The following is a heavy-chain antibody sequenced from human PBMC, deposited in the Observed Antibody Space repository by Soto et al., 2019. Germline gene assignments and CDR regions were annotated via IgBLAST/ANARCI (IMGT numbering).Heavy chain of an antibody. J-gene: IGHJ4*02. D-gene: IGHD3-3*01. V-gene: IGHV4-39*01. CDR3: ARIGHYDFWSGYKFDY. Sequence: SETLSLTCTVSGGSISSSSYYWGWIRQPPGKGLEWIGSIYYSGSTYYNPSLKSRVTISVDTSKNQFSLKLSSVTAADTAVYYCARIGHYDFWSGYKFDYWGQGTLVTVYS. CDR1: GGSISSSSYY. CDR2: IYYSGST.